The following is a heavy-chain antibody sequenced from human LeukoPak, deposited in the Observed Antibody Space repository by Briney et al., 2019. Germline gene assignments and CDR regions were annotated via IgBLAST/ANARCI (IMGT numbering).Heavy chain of an antibody. D-gene: IGHD3-10*01. CDR3: AKDGPYGSGSYNWFDP. CDR1: GFTFSGYA. J-gene: IGHJ5*02. CDR2: ISGSGGST. Sequence: GGSLRLSCAASGFTFSGYAMSWVRRAPGKGLEWVSAISGSGGSTYYADSVKGRFTISRDNSKNTLYLQMNSLRAEDTAVYYCAKDGPYGSGSYNWFDPWVHGTLVTVSS. V-gene: IGHV3-23*01.